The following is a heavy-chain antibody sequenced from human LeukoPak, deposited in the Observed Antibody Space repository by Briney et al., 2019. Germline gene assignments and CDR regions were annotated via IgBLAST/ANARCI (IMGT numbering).Heavy chain of an antibody. D-gene: IGHD3-22*01. J-gene: IGHJ4*02. CDR1: GGSISSYY. Sequence: KPSETLSLTCTVSGGSISSYYWSCIRQPPGKGLEWLGYIYYSGSTNYNPSLKSRVTISVDTSKDQFSLKLSSVTAADTAVYYCAYYDSSGFLDYWGQGTLVTVSS. CDR2: IYYSGST. CDR3: AYYDSSGFLDY. V-gene: IGHV4-59*01.